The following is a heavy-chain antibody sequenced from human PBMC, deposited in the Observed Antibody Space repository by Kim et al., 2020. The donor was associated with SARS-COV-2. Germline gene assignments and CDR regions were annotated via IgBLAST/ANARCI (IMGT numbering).Heavy chain of an antibody. Sequence: SVKGRFTISRDNSKNTLYLQMNILRAEDTDVYYCSKVRDIVVVTAIFDYLGHGTLVTVSS. D-gene: IGHD2-21*02. CDR3: SKVRDIVVVTAIFDY. V-gene: IGHV3-23*01. J-gene: IGHJ4*01.